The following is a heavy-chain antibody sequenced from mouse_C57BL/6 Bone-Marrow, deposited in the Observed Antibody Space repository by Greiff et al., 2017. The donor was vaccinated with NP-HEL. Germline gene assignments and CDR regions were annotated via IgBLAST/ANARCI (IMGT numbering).Heavy chain of an antibody. J-gene: IGHJ3*01. V-gene: IGHV5-2*01. Sequence: EVQLLESGGGLVQPGASLKLSCESSEYAFTSYNMSWVRQTPGKRLELVAAINRDSGSTNYTDTFKGRFIITTDNTKKTMYLQMGSLRSEDTALYYCARFAYGGQGTLVTVSA. CDR2: INRDSGST. CDR3: ARFAY. CDR1: EYAFTSYN.